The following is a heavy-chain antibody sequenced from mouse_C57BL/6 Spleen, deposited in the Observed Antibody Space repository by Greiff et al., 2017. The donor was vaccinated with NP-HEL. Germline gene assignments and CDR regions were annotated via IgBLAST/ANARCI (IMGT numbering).Heavy chain of an antibody. Sequence: VQLQQSGPELVKPGASVKISCKASGYAFSSSWMNWVKQRPGKGLEWIGRIYPGDGDTNYNGKFKGKATLTADKSSSTAYMQLSSLTSEDSAVYFCARWQLEGFAYWGQGTLVTVSA. CDR1: GYAFSSSW. V-gene: IGHV1-82*01. CDR2: IYPGDGDT. J-gene: IGHJ3*01. CDR3: ARWQLEGFAY.